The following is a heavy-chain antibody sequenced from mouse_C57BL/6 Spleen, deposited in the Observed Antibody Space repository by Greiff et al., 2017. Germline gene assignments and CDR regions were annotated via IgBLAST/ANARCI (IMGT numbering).Heavy chain of an antibody. CDR3: ARSGDYYGSSYAFFAY. CDR2: IYPRSGNT. CDR1: GYTFTSYG. V-gene: IGHV1-81*01. J-gene: IGHJ3*01. D-gene: IGHD1-1*01. Sequence: QVQLQQSGAELARPGASVKLSCKASGYTFTSYGISWVKQRTGQGLEWIGEIYPRSGNTYYNEKFKGKATLTADKSSSTAYMELRSLTSEGSAVYFCARSGDYYGSSYAFFAYWGQGTLVTVSA.